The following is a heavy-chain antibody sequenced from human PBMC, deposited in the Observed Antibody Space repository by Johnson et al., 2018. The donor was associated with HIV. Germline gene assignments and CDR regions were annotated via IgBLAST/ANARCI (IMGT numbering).Heavy chain of an antibody. J-gene: IGHJ3*02. V-gene: IGHV3-15*01. CDR3: ARDHFGALDGDAVDI. D-gene: IGHD3-10*01. Sequence: VQLVESEGGLVKPGESFRLSCEVSGLTFTNAYMSWVRQAPGKGLEWVGRIKSKTDGGTADYAAPVKGRFTISRDDSKNTLYLQMNSLRAEDTAVYYCARDHFGALDGDAVDIWGQGTMVTVSS. CDR2: IKSKTDGGTA. CDR1: GLTFTNAY.